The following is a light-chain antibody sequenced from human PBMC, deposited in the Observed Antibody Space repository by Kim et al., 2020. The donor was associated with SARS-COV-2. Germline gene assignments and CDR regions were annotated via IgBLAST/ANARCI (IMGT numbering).Light chain of an antibody. J-gene: IGLJ2*01. CDR2: QDN. CDR1: QLGDKF. CDR3: QAWDTNTAVL. V-gene: IGLV3-1*01. Sequence: VSPGQTASISCSGDQLGDKFASWYQQKPGQSPVLLIYQDNKRPSGIPERFSGSNSGNTASLTISGTQPMDEADYYCQAWDTNTAVLFGGGTKLTVL.